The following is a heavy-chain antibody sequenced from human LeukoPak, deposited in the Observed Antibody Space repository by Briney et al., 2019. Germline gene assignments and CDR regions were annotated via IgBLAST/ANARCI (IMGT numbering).Heavy chain of an antibody. D-gene: IGHD2-2*01. Sequence: GGALQISGKVTGNHFQSYWIGGGGQMAGKGLEVMGLVFIGDSATIYSPSFHGQVTISVDKSISTAYLQWSSLKASDTAMYYCASGGYCSSTSCYRANAFDIWGQGRMVTVSS. J-gene: IGHJ3*02. CDR3: ASGGYCSSTSCYRANAFDI. CDR2: VFIGDSAT. V-gene: IGHV5-51*01. CDR1: GNHFQSYW.